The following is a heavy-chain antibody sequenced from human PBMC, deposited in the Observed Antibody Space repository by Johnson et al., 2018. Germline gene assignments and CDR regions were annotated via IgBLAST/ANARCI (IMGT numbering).Heavy chain of an antibody. Sequence: VQLVESGGGLVKPGGSLRLSCAASGFTFSSYSMNWVRQAPGKGLEWVSSISSSSSYIYYADSVKGRFTISRDNPKNSLYLQMNSLRAEDTAVDYWAREMEQQLVKNYYYYMDVWGKGTAVTVSS. D-gene: IGHD6-13*01. V-gene: IGHV3-21*01. CDR1: GFTFSSYS. CDR3: AREMEQQLVKNYYYYMDV. CDR2: ISSSSSYI. J-gene: IGHJ6*03.